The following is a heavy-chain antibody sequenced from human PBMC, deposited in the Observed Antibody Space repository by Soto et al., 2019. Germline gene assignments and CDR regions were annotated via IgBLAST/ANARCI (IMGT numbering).Heavy chain of an antibody. V-gene: IGHV4-34*01. D-gene: IGHD3-10*01. CDR2: INHSGST. J-gene: IGHJ6*02. Sequence: SETLSLTCAVYGGSFSGYYWSWIRQPPGKGLEWIGEINHSGSTNYNPSLKSRVTISVDTSKNQFSLKLSSVTAADTAVYFCMKAHESGDFPGMSVWGPGTTVTVSS. CDR3: MKAHESGDFPGMSV. CDR1: GGSFSGYY.